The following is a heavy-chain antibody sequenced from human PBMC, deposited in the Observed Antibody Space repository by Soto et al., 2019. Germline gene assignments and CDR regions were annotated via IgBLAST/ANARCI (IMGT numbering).Heavy chain of an antibody. V-gene: IGHV3-9*01. Sequence: GGSLRLSCAASGFTFDDYAMHWVRQAPGKGLEWVSGISWNSGSIGYADSVKGRFTISRDNAKNSLYLQMNSPRAEDTALYYCARITALRYFDWLGYYYCYMDVWGKGTTVTVSS. J-gene: IGHJ6*03. CDR3: ARITALRYFDWLGYYYCYMDV. D-gene: IGHD3-9*01. CDR1: GFTFDDYA. CDR2: ISWNSGSI.